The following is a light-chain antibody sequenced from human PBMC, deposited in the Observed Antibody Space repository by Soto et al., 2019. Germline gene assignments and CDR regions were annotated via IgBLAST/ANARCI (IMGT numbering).Light chain of an antibody. Sequence: DIQMTQSPFSLSASVGDRVTITCRASQNIFNYLNWYQQKPGKAPKLLISAASNLQSGVPSRFSGTGSGTDFTLTISSLQPEDFVTYYCQQSDTTPITFGQGTRLDIK. CDR1: QNIFNY. V-gene: IGKV1-39*01. J-gene: IGKJ5*01. CDR3: QQSDTTPIT. CDR2: AAS.